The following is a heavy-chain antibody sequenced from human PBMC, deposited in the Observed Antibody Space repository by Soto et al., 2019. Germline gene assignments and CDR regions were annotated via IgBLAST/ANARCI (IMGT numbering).Heavy chain of an antibody. Sequence: SETLSLTCTVSGGSISNNYRTWIRQPPGKGLEWIGYIYYSGSTNYNPSLQSRLSISRDTSKKQFSLSLTSVTAADTAVYFCARANAYNYVRYFFDFWGQGALVTVSS. D-gene: IGHD5-12*01. CDR3: ARANAYNYVRYFFDF. CDR1: GGSISNNY. J-gene: IGHJ4*02. CDR2: IYYSGST. V-gene: IGHV4-59*08.